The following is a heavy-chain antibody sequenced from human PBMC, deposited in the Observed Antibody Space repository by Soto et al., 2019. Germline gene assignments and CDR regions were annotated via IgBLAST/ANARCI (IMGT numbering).Heavy chain of an antibody. CDR2: IYYSGST. Sequence: SETLSLTCTVSGGSISSSSYYWGWIRQPPGKGLEWIGSIYYSGSTNYNPSLKSRVTISVDTSKNQFSLKLTSVTAADTAVYYCATQGYYDLLSGYYLFDYCGQRSLGTVSS. V-gene: IGHV4-39*01. D-gene: IGHD3-3*01. CDR1: GGSISSSSYY. CDR3: ATQGYYDLLSGYYLFDY. J-gene: IGHJ4*02.